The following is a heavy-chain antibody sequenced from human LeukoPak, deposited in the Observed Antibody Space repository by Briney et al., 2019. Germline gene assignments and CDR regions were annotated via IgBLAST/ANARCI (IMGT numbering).Heavy chain of an antibody. CDR1: GGSISSYY. J-gene: IGHJ4*02. CDR2: IYTSGST. D-gene: IGHD3-10*01. V-gene: IGHV4-4*07. CDR3: ARVDYYGSGSYWYFDY. Sequence: KSSETLSLTCTVSGGSISSYYWSWIRQPAGKGLEWIGRIYTSGSTNHNPSLKSRATMSVDTSKNQFSLKLSSVTAADTAVYYCARVDYYGSGSYWYFDYWGQGTLVTVSS.